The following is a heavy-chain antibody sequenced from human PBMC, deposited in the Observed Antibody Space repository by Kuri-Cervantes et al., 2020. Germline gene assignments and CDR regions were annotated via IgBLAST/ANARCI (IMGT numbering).Heavy chain of an antibody. Sequence: ASVKVSCKASGYTFASYGFSWVRQAPGQGLEWMGWISAYNGNTNYAQKLQGRVTMTTDISTSTAYMELSSLRSEDTAVYYCARDYCGGDCYSAVGYWGQGTLVTVSS. V-gene: IGHV1-18*01. J-gene: IGHJ4*02. CDR1: GYTFASYG. D-gene: IGHD2-21*02. CDR3: ARDYCGGDCYSAVGY. CDR2: ISAYNGNT.